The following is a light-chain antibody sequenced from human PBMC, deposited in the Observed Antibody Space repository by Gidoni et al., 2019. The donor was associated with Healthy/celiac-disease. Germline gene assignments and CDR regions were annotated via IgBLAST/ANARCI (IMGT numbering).Light chain of an antibody. CDR1: QSISSW. CDR2: KAS. V-gene: IGKV1-5*03. J-gene: IGKJ1*01. Sequence: IQQTPSPSTLSASVGVRVTILCRASQSISSWLDYYQQKPGKAPKLLIYKASSLGSGVPSRFSGSGSRAEFTLTISSLQPDDFATYCCQQYNSYWTFGQGTKVEIK. CDR3: QQYNSYWT.